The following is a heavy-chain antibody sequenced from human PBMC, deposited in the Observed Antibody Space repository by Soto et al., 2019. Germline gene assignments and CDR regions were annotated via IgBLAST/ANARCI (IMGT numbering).Heavy chain of an antibody. D-gene: IGHD1-26*01. J-gene: IGHJ4*02. CDR2: ISGNGGDT. V-gene: IGHV3-23*01. CDR3: AKVVGTTALVGIDY. Sequence: EVQLLESGGGLVQPGGSLRLSCRAAGFTFSSHAMNWVRQAPGKGLEWVSSISGNGGDTYYADSVKGRYTISRDNSKNTLYLQMNSLRAEDTAVYFCAKVVGTTALVGIDYWVQGTLVTVSS. CDR1: GFTFSSHA.